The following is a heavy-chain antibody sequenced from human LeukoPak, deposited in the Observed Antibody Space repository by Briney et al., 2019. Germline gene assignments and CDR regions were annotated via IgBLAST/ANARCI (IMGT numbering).Heavy chain of an antibody. J-gene: IGHJ5*02. CDR3: ARGAKFRSYGSGTYYTSLPFDP. CDR1: GYTFTSYT. CDR2: ISTGNGNT. D-gene: IGHD3-10*01. V-gene: IGHV1-3*03. Sequence: GASVKVSCKASGYTFTSYTMHWVRQAPGQRLEWMGWISTGNGNTKYSQEFQGRVTITRDTSASTAYMELSSLRSEDMAVYYCARGAKFRSYGSGTYYTSLPFDPWGQGTLVTVSS.